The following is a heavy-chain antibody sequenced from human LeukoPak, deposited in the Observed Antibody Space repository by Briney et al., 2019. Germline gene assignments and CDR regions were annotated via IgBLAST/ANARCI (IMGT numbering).Heavy chain of an antibody. D-gene: IGHD6-6*01. V-gene: IGHV4-39*07. CDR1: GASISGSGYY. CDR2: IYYTGST. CDR3: ARAGEYSSKEN. Sequence: AETLSLTCAVSGASISGSGYYLGWIRQPPGKGLEWIGNIYYTGSTYYNASLQSRVTISIDTSKNQFSLRLNSVTAADTAVYYCARAGEYSSKENWGQGTLVTVSS. J-gene: IGHJ4*02.